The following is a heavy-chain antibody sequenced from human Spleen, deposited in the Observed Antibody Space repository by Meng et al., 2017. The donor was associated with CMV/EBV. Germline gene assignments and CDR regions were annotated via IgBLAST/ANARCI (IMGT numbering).Heavy chain of an antibody. CDR2: ISSSSSII. CDR3: ARSEFDP. Sequence: GESLKISCEASGFSFSVYSMNWFRQAPGKGLEWVSYISSSSSIIYYADSVEGRFTISRDNAKNTLYLQMNSLRAEDTAVYYCARSEFDPWGQGTLVTVSS. CDR1: GFSFSVYS. J-gene: IGHJ5*02. V-gene: IGHV3-48*04.